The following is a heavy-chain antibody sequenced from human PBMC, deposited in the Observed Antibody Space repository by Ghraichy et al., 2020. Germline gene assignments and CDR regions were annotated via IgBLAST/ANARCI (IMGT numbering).Heavy chain of an antibody. CDR3: ARQGYYYDSSGYYRCFDY. V-gene: IGHV4-30-2*01. CDR2: IYHSGST. J-gene: IGHJ4*02. Sequence: SCAVSGGSISSGGYSWSWIRQPPGKGLEWIGYIYHSGSTYYNPSLKSRVTISVDRSKNQFSLKLSSVTAADTAVYYCARQGYYYDSSGYYRCFDYWGQGTLVTVSS. CDR1: GGSISSGGYS. D-gene: IGHD3-22*01.